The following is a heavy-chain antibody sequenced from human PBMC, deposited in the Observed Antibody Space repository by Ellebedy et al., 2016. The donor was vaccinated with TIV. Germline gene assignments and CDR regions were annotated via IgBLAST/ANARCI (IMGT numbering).Heavy chain of an antibody. CDR3: ATDGSFGDYLSPTHAFVI. D-gene: IGHD4-17*01. CDR2: IRQDGSDK. V-gene: IGHV3-7*01. J-gene: IGHJ3*02. CDR1: GFSFRSYW. Sequence: GGSLRLSCAASGFSFRSYWMSWVRQVPGKGLEWVANIRQDGSDKYYVDSVKGRFTISRDNAKNSLYLQMNSLRAEDTAVYYCATDGSFGDYLSPTHAFVIWGQGTMVTVSS.